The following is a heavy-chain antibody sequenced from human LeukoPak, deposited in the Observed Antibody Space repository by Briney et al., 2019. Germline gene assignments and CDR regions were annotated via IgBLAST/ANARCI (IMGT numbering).Heavy chain of an antibody. J-gene: IGHJ5*02. Sequence: GGSLRLSCAASLFTFSSYEMNWVRPAPGKGLEWVSFIISSGTTIYYADSVKGRFTPSRDNAKKSLFLQINILRAEDTAVYYCARVNFPYGLGGYNWFDPWGQGTLVTVSS. CDR2: IISSGTTI. CDR3: ARVNFPYGLGGYNWFDP. V-gene: IGHV3-48*03. CDR1: LFTFSSYE. D-gene: IGHD3-10*01.